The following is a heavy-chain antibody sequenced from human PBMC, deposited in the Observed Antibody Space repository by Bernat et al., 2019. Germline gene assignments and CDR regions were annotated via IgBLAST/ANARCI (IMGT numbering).Heavy chain of an antibody. CDR2: IYPGDSDT. Sequence: EVQLVQSGAEVKKPGESLKISCKGSGYSFTSYWIGWVRQMPGKGLEWMGIIYPGDSDTRYSPSFQGQVTISADKSISTAYLQWSSLKASDTAMYYCARWGGVVQAAIRGDYYYYYMDVWGKGTTVTVSS. D-gene: IGHD2-2*02. V-gene: IGHV5-51*01. CDR1: GYSFTSYW. CDR3: ARWGGVVQAAIRGDYYYYYMDV. J-gene: IGHJ6*03.